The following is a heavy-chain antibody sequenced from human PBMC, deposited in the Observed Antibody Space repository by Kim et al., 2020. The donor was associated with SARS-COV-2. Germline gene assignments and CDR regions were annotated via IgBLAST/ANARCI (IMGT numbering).Heavy chain of an antibody. D-gene: IGHD3-22*01. CDR2: IYYSGST. CDR3: ASFRAYYDSSGYYRYFDY. Sequence: SETLSLTCTVSGGSISSYYWSWIRQPPGKGLEWIGYIYYSGSTNYNPSLKSRVTISVDTSKNQFSLKLSSVTAADTAVYYCASFRAYYDSSGYYRYFDYWGQGTLVTVSS. J-gene: IGHJ4*02. V-gene: IGHV4-59*01. CDR1: GGSISSYY.